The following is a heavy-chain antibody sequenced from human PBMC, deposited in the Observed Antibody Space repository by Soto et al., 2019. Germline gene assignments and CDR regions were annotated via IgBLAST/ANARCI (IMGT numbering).Heavy chain of an antibody. D-gene: IGHD4-17*01. V-gene: IGHV4-30-2*01. CDR1: GGSISSDTCS. CDR2: IYHSGST. J-gene: IGHJ6*01. CDR3: ARAPVTRGSGMEG. Sequence: QLQLQESGSGLVKPSQTLSLTCAVSGGSISSDTCSWSWIRQPPGKGLEWIGYIYHSGSTDYNPTVKRRASGQVDKSRNQLSLKPSSVSAADPAVYFCARAPVTRGSGMEGWGQGNRVSVSS.